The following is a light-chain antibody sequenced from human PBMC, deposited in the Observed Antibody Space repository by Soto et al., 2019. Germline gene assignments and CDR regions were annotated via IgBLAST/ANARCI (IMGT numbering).Light chain of an antibody. J-gene: IGLJ1*01. Sequence: QSVLTQPASVSGSPGQSITISCTGTSRDVGGYNYVSWYQQHPGKAPKLMIYDVRNRPSGVSNRFSGSKSVNTASLTISGLQAEDEADYYCSSYTTISPYVFGTGTKVTVL. CDR2: DVR. V-gene: IGLV2-14*01. CDR3: SSYTTISPYV. CDR1: SRDVGGYNY.